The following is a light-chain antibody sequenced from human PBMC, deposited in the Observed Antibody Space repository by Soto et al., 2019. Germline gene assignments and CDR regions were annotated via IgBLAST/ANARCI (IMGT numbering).Light chain of an antibody. J-gene: IGKJ2*01. CDR3: PQSDRTPHT. Sequence: DIQMTQSPSSLSASVGDRVTITCRASQGVSAYLLWYQQRQGRAPKLLIYAASNLLSGVPSRFSGIGAGTNFTLTISSLQTEDFATYYGPQSDRTPHTFGQVTKLESK. CDR1: QGVSAY. CDR2: AAS. V-gene: IGKV1-39*01.